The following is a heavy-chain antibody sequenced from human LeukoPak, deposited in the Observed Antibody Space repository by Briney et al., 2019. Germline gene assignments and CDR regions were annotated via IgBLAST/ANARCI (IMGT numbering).Heavy chain of an antibody. D-gene: IGHD4-11*01. J-gene: IGHJ4*02. V-gene: IGHV4-59*01. Sequence: SETLSLTCTVSGGSISSYYWTWIRQPPGKGLEWIAYIFYSGSTNYNPSLKSRVTISVDTSKNQFSLKLNSETAADTAVYYCARLRGNYFPDYWGQGTLVTVSS. CDR2: IFYSGST. CDR1: GGSISSYY. CDR3: ARLRGNYFPDY.